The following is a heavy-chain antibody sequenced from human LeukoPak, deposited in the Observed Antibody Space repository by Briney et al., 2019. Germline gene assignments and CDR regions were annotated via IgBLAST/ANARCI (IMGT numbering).Heavy chain of an antibody. D-gene: IGHD2-21*02. CDR1: GGSFSGYY. V-gene: IGHV4-34*01. J-gene: IGHJ4*02. CDR3: ARDLGRHIVVVTASDGFDY. Sequence: SETLSLTCAVYGGSFSGYYWSWIRQPPGKGLEWIGEINHSGSTNYNPSLKSRVTISVDTSKNQFSLKLSSVTAADTAVYYCARDLGRHIVVVTASDGFDYWGQGTLVTVSS. CDR2: INHSGST.